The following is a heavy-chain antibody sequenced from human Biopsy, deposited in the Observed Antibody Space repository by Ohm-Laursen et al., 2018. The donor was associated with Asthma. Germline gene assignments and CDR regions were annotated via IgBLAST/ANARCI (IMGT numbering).Heavy chain of an antibody. CDR2: TSYDGANN. D-gene: IGHD6-19*01. Sequence: SLRLSCTASGFSFSNFAFHWVRQAPGKGLEWVALTSYDGANNYYADSVKGRFTISRDNSENTVSLQMNSLTTADTAVYYCARSKVAGRSYYFDYWGQGTLVTVSS. J-gene: IGHJ4*02. V-gene: IGHV3-30-3*01. CDR1: GFSFSNFA. CDR3: ARSKVAGRSYYFDY.